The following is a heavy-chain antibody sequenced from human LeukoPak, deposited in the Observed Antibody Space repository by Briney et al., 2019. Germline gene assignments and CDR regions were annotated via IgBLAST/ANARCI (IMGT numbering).Heavy chain of an antibody. CDR3: VKDRWIDY. Sequence: PGGSLRLSCSVSGFTFSAYTMHWVRQAPGRGLQYVSSISSNGGKTYYADSVKGRFTISRDNSKNTLYLQMSSLRLEDTAVYYCVKDRWIDYWGQGTLVTVSS. D-gene: IGHD5-24*01. CDR2: ISSNGGKT. CDR1: GFTFSAYT. J-gene: IGHJ4*02. V-gene: IGHV3-64D*09.